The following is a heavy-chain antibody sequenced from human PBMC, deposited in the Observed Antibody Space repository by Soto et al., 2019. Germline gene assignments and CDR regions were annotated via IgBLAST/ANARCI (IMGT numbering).Heavy chain of an antibody. V-gene: IGHV4-4*07. CDR2: IYSNGRT. CDR3: ARSYRDSYEH. CDR1: GGSISNNY. D-gene: IGHD4-17*01. J-gene: IGHJ1*01. Sequence: ASETLSLTCHVSGGSISNNYWTWIRQPAGKGLEWIGRIYSNGRTNFNPSLKSRISMSIDTSKNQFSLKLTSVTAADTAVYYCARSYRDSYEHWGQGTLVTVSS.